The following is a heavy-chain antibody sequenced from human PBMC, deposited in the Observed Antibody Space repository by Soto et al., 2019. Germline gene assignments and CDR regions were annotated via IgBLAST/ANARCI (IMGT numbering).Heavy chain of an antibody. J-gene: IGHJ4*02. D-gene: IGHD5-12*01. Sequence: QVQLQQWGAGLLKPSETLSLNCAVTGGSLSGYYWSWIRQPPGKGLEWIGEVKDGGHTNYSPSLRGRVTISSATSNNQFSLRLNSVPAADTGVYYCARGQEGVVATHWDQGSLVTVSS. CDR2: VKDGGHT. CDR1: GGSLSGYY. V-gene: IGHV4-34*01. CDR3: ARGQEGVVATH.